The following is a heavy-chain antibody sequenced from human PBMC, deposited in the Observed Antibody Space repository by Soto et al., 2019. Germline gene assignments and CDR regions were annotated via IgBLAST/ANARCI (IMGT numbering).Heavy chain of an antibody. CDR3: ARAPRGRGYGFGPPFAN. V-gene: IGHV1-69*13. D-gene: IGHD5-18*01. CDR1: GGTFSSYA. J-gene: IGHJ4*02. CDR2: IIPIFGTA. Sequence: SVKVSCKASGGTFSSYAISWVRQAPGQGLEWMGGIIPIFGTANYAQKFQGRVTITADESTSTAYMELSSLRSEDTAVYYCARAPRGRGYGFGPPFANGGQGTRVTAPS.